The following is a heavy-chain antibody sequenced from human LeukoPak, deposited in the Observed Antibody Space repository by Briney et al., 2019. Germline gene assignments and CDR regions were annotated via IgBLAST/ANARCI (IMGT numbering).Heavy chain of an antibody. V-gene: IGHV4-39*01. D-gene: IGHD3-22*01. CDR2: IYYSGST. J-gene: IGHJ4*02. CDR3: ARLSPFGYYDSSDYPFDY. Sequence: PSETLSLTCTVSDDSIRTNTYCWGWIRQPPGKGLEWIGSIYYSGSTYYNLSLKSRVTISVDTSKKQFSLKLSSVTAADTAVYYCARLSPFGYYDSSDYPFDYWGQGTLVTVSS. CDR1: DDSIRTNTYC.